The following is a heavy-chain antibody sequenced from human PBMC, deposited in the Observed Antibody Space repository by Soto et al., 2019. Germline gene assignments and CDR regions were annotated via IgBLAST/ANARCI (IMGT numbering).Heavy chain of an antibody. J-gene: IGHJ3*02. Sequence: QVQLVQSGAEVKKPGASVKVSCKASGYTFTSYDINWVRQATGQGLEWMGWMNPNSGNTGYAQKFQGRVTMTRNTSISTAYMELSSLRSEDTAVYYCAGKRITMVRGVIKMGAFDIWGQGTMVTVSS. CDR2: MNPNSGNT. CDR3: AGKRITMVRGVIKMGAFDI. D-gene: IGHD3-10*01. CDR1: GYTFTSYD. V-gene: IGHV1-8*01.